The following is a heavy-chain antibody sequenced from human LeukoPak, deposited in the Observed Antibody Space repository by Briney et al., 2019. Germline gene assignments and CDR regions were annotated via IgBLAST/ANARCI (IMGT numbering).Heavy chain of an antibody. CDR3: AKAEVQDFDWLLSDY. V-gene: IGHV3-23*01. J-gene: IGHJ4*02. Sequence: GGTLRLSCAASGFTFSSYGMSWVRQAPGKGLEWVSAISGSGGSTYYADSVKGRFTISRDNSKNTLYLKMNSLRAEDTAVYYCAKAEVQDFDWLLSDYWGQGTLVTVSS. D-gene: IGHD3-9*01. CDR2: ISGSGGST. CDR1: GFTFSSYG.